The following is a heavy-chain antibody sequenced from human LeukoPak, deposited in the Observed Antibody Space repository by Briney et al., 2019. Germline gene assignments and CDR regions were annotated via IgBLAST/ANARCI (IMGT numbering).Heavy chain of an antibody. Sequence: PGGSLRLSCAASGFTFSNYAMHWVRQAPGKGLEYVSAISSNGGSTYYANSVKGRFTVSRDNSKNTLYLQMGSLRAEDMAVYYCARVLVGATTDDAFDIWGQGTMVTVSS. J-gene: IGHJ3*02. V-gene: IGHV3-64*01. D-gene: IGHD1-26*01. CDR1: GFTFSNYA. CDR3: ARVLVGATTDDAFDI. CDR2: ISSNGGST.